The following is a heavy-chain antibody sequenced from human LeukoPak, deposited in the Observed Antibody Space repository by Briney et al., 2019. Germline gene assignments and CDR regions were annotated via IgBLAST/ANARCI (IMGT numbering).Heavy chain of an antibody. CDR3: TRATCGGDCSPFRSFDY. J-gene: IGHJ4*02. CDR2: IYYNGNT. CDR1: GGSIGSYY. Sequence: SETLSPTCTVSGGSIGSYYWSWIRQPPGKGLEWIGYIYYNGNTNYNPSLKSRVTISVDTPKNQFSLKLSSVTAADTAVYYCTRATCGGDCSPFRSFDYWGQGTLVTVSS. V-gene: IGHV4-59*01. D-gene: IGHD2-21*02.